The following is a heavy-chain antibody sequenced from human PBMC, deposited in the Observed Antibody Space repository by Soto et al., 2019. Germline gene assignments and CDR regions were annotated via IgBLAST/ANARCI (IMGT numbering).Heavy chain of an antibody. V-gene: IGHV4-4*07. CDR2: IYATGTT. CDR1: GASISGFY. D-gene: IGHD1-1*01. Sequence: AETLSLTCAVSGASISGFYWSWIRKSAGKGLEWIGRIYATGTTDYNPSLKSRVMMSVDTSKKQFSLKLRSVTAADTAVYYCVRDGTKTLRDWFDPWGQGISVTVSS. J-gene: IGHJ5*02. CDR3: VRDGTKTLRDWFDP.